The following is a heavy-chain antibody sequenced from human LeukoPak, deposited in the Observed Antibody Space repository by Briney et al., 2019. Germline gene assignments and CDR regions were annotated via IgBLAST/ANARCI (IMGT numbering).Heavy chain of an antibody. CDR3: ARAFSSGYWFDP. CDR2: IFHSGST. CDR1: GGSITSSSYY. J-gene: IGHJ5*02. Sequence: PSETLSLTCSVSGGSITSSSYYWVWIRQPPGKGLEWIGSIFHSGSTYYNSSLKSRVTMSVDTSKNQFSLKLSSVTAADTAVYYCARAFSSGYWFDPWGQGTLVTVSS. V-gene: IGHV4-39*01. D-gene: IGHD3-22*01.